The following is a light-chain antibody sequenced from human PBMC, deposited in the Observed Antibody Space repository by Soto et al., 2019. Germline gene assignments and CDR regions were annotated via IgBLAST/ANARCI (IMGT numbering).Light chain of an antibody. J-gene: IGLJ1*01. CDR1: SSDVGGYNY. CDR2: EVR. CDR3: CSYTSANTFV. V-gene: IGLV2-14*01. Sequence: QSALTQPASVSGSPGQSITISCTGTSSDVGGYNYVSWYQHHPGKAPKFMIYEVRNRPSGVSNRFSGSKSGNTASLTISGLQAEDEADYYCCSYTSANTFVFGTGTKLTVL.